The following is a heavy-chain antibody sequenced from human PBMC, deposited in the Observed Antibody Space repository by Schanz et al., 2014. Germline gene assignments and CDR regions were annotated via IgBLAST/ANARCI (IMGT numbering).Heavy chain of an antibody. V-gene: IGHV3-53*01. CDR3: AKYRYSVFDFDY. D-gene: IGHD3-16*02. CDR2: MYINSGST. Sequence: EVQLVESGGGLIQPGGSLRLSCAVSGFTVNTNYMSWVRQAPGKGLEWISSMYINSGSTQYADSVKGRFIISRDSSKNTLFLQMNSLRAEDTAVYYCAKYRYSVFDFDYWGQGTRVTVSS. J-gene: IGHJ4*02. CDR1: GFTVNTNY.